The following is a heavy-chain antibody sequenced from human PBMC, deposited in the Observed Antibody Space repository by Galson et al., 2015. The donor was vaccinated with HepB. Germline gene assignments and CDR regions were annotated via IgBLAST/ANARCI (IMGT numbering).Heavy chain of an antibody. CDR2: ISWDGGST. Sequence: SLRLSCAASGFTFDDYTMHWVRQAPGKGLEWVSLISWDGGSTYYADSVKGRFTISRDNSKNSLYLQMNSLRTEDTALYYCATLPGFMITFGGVIAHDAFDIWGQGTMVTVSS. V-gene: IGHV3-43*01. J-gene: IGHJ3*02. CDR1: GFTFDDYT. CDR3: ATLPGFMITFGGVIAHDAFDI. D-gene: IGHD3-16*02.